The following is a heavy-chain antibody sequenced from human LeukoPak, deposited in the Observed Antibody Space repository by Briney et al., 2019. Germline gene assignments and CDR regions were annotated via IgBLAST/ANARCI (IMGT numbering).Heavy chain of an antibody. V-gene: IGHV4-59*01. CDR1: GGSLSSYY. J-gene: IGHJ6*02. CDR2: IYYSGST. D-gene: IGHD2-2*01. CDR3: ARDHRPRDCSSTSCYPQGGYYYYGMDG. Sequence: SETLSLTCTVSGGSLSSYYWSWIRQPPGKGLEWIGYIYYSGSTNYNPSLTSRVTISVDTSKNQFSLKLSSVTAADTAVYYCARDHRPRDCSSTSCYPQGGYYYYGMDGWGQGTTVTVSS.